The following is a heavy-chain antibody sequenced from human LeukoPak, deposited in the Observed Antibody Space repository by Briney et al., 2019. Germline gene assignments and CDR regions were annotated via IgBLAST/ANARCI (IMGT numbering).Heavy chain of an antibody. D-gene: IGHD1-7*01. V-gene: IGHV3-15*01. CDR1: GFTFSSYA. CDR3: TAGTGTSDFDY. CDR2: IKSKTDGGTT. J-gene: IGHJ4*02. Sequence: GGSLRLSCAASGFTFSSYAMHWVRQAPGKGPEWVGRIKSKTDGGTTDYAASVKGRFTISRDDSKNTLYLQMNSLQADDTAVYYCTAGTGTSDFDYWGQGTLVTVSS.